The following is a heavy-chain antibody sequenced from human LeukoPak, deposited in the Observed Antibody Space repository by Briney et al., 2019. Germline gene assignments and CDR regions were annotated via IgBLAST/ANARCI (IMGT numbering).Heavy chain of an antibody. CDR3: ATDTIRTTWQWDYYYYYGMDV. CDR1: GYTFTSYG. Sequence: ASVKVSCKASGYTFTSYGISWVRQAPGQGLEWMGWISAYNGNTNYAQKLQCRVTMTTDTSTGTPYMGLSSLRSEDPAVYYCATDTIRTTWQWDYYYYYGMDVWGQGTTVTVSS. CDR2: ISAYNGNT. D-gene: IGHD4-17*01. V-gene: IGHV1-18*01. J-gene: IGHJ6*02.